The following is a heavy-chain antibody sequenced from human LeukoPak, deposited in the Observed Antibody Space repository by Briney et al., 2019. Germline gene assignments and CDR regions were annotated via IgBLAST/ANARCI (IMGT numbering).Heavy chain of an antibody. CDR1: GYTFTGYY. CDR2: MNPNSGNT. Sequence: GASVKVSCKASGYTFTGYYMHWVRQATGQGLEWMGWMNPNSGNTGYAQKFQGRVTMTRNTSISTAYMELSSLRSEDTAVYYCARDCSGGSCYSWRGLGSWGQGTLVTVSS. D-gene: IGHD2-15*01. V-gene: IGHV1-8*02. J-gene: IGHJ4*02. CDR3: ARDCSGGSCYSWRGLGS.